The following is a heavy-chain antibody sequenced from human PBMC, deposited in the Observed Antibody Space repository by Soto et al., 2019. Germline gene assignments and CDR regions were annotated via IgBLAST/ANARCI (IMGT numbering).Heavy chain of an antibody. J-gene: IGHJ4*02. CDR1: GDSVNSGTYY. CDR3: ARAKNTMGVPENY. V-gene: IGHV4-61*01. D-gene: IGHD2-2*01. CDR2: IYKSGTT. Sequence: QVQLQESGPGLVKPSETLSLTCTVSGDSVNSGTYYWSWIRQPPGKGLEWIGYIYKSGTTKDNPTLQRRITTSVDTSKNQFSLTLSSVTAADKAVYFCARAKNTMGVPENYWGQVTLVTVSS.